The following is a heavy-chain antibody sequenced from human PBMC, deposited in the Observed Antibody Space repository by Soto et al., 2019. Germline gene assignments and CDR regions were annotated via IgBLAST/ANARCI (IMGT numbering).Heavy chain of an antibody. V-gene: IGHV4-59*01. CDR1: GGSISSYY. D-gene: IGHD3-10*01. CDR2: IYHRGTT. J-gene: IGHJ4*02. CDR3: ARAIRRGGGFDY. Sequence: QVQLQESGPGLMKPSETLSLTCTVSGGSISSYYWSWIRQPPGKGLEWIGYIYHRGTTNYSPSLKSRVTISADMSKNQFSLKLSSVTAADTAAYYCARAIRRGGGFDYWGQGTLVTVSS.